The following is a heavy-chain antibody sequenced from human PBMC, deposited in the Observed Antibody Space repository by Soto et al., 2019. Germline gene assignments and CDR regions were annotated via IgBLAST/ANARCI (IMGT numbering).Heavy chain of an antibody. CDR1: GGSISSYY. D-gene: IGHD2-15*01. Sequence: SETLSLTCTVSGGSISSYYWSWIRQPPGKGLEWIGYIYYSGSTNYNPSLKSRVTISVDTSKTQFSPKLSSVTAADTAVYYCARDPLYCSGGSCYSSYMDVWGKGTTVTVSS. CDR2: IYYSGST. V-gene: IGHV4-59*01. CDR3: ARDPLYCSGGSCYSSYMDV. J-gene: IGHJ6*03.